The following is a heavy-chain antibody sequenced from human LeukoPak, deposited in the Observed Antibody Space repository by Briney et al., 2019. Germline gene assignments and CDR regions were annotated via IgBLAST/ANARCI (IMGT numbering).Heavy chain of an antibody. CDR2: ISSSGSTI. CDR3: AKEGIAAAGRDGMDV. J-gene: IGHJ6*04. V-gene: IGHV3-48*03. D-gene: IGHD6-13*01. Sequence: GGSLRLSCAASGFTFSSYEMNWVRQAPGKGLEWVSYISSSGSTIYYADSVKGRFTISRDNAKNSLYLQMNSLRAEDTAVYYCAKEGIAAAGRDGMDVWGKGTTVTISS. CDR1: GFTFSSYE.